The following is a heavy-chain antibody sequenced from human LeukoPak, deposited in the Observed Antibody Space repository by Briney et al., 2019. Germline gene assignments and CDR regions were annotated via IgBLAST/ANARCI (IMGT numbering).Heavy chain of an antibody. D-gene: IGHD5-12*01. Sequence: ASVKVSCKASGYTFTGYYMHWVRQAPGQGLEWMGWINPSSGGTNYAQKFQGRVTMTRDTSISTAYTELSRLRSDDTAVYYCAREWGDIVATTNGYYYGMDVWGQGTTVTVSS. CDR1: GYTFTGYY. J-gene: IGHJ6*02. CDR3: AREWGDIVATTNGYYYGMDV. CDR2: INPSSGGT. V-gene: IGHV1-2*02.